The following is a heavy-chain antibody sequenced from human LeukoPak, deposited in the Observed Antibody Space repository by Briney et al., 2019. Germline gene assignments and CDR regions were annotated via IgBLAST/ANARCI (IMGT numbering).Heavy chain of an antibody. V-gene: IGHV4-39*01. J-gene: IGHJ1*01. CDR3: ARVVAGTKDFQH. CDR1: GGSISSSSYY. D-gene: IGHD6-19*01. CDR2: IYYSGST. Sequence: SETLSLTCTVSGGSISSSSYYWGWIRQPPGKGLGWIGSIYYSGSTYYNPPLKSRVTISVDTSKNQFSLTLSSVTAADTAVYYCARVVAGTKDFQHWGQGTLVTVSS.